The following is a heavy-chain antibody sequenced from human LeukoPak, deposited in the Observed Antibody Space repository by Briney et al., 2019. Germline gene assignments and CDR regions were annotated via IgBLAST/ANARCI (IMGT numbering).Heavy chain of an antibody. CDR1: GGTFSSYA. CDR3: ARRVLSGVGAVYFDY. CDR2: SIPIFGTA. J-gene: IGHJ4*02. D-gene: IGHD1-26*01. Sequence: SVKVSCKASGGTFSSYAISWVRQAPGQWLEGMGRSIPIFGTANYAQKFQGRVTITTDESTSTAYMELSSLRSEDTAVYYCARRVLSGVGAVYFDYWGQGTLVTVSS. V-gene: IGHV1-69*05.